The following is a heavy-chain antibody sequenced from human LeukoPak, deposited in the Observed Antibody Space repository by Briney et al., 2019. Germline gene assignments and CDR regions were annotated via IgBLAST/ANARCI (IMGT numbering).Heavy chain of an antibody. CDR2: IYYSGST. Sequence: SETLSLTCTVSGGSISSYYWSWIRQPPGKGLEWIGYIYYSGSTNYNPSLKSRVTISVDTSKNQFSLKLSSVTAADTAVYYCARVYYGSGSYPPTSWFDPWGQGTLVTVSS. CDR3: ARVYYGSGSYPPTSWFDP. J-gene: IGHJ5*02. V-gene: IGHV4-59*01. CDR1: GGSISSYY. D-gene: IGHD3-10*01.